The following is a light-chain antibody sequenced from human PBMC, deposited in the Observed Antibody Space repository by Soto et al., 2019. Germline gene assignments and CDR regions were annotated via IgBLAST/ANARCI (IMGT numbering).Light chain of an antibody. CDR3: QQYETFSGT. CDR1: QTINSC. J-gene: IGKJ1*01. CDR2: KAS. Sequence: DIQMTQSPSTLSGSIGERVTITCRASQTINSCLAWYQQKPGKAPKLLIYKASTLKSGVPSRFSGSGSGTEFTLTISSLQPDDFATYYCQQYETFSGTFGQGTNVDI. V-gene: IGKV1-5*03.